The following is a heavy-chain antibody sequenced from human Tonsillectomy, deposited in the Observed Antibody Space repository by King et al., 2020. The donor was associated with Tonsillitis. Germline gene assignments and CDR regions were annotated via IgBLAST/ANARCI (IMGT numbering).Heavy chain of an antibody. D-gene: IGHD4-11*01. CDR2: IGGDGGTL. CDR1: GFTFDDYA. V-gene: IGHV3-43*02. CDR3: AKDMGDYRGAFDI. Sequence: VQLVESGGGVVQPGGSLRLSCAASGFTFDDYAMHWVRQAPGKGLEGVSLIGGDGGTLYYVDSVKGRFTISRDNSKNSLYLQMNSLRTEDTALYYCAKDMGDYRGAFDIWGQGTMVTVSS. J-gene: IGHJ3*02.